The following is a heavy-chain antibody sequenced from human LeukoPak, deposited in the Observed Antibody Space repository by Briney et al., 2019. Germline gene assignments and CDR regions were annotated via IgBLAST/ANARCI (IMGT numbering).Heavy chain of an antibody. J-gene: IGHJ3*02. Sequence: GGSLRLSCAASGFTVSSNYMSWVRQAPGKGLEWVSIIYSGGSTYYADSVKGRFTISRHNSKTTVYLQMNSLRAEDTAVYYCAGRTGYDGFDIWGQGTMVTVSS. CDR3: AGRTGYDGFDI. D-gene: IGHD1-1*01. CDR1: GFTVSSNY. CDR2: IYSGGST. V-gene: IGHV3-53*04.